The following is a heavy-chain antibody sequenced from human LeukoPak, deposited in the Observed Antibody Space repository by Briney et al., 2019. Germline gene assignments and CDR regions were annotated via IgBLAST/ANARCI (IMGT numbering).Heavy chain of an antibody. J-gene: IGHJ4*02. V-gene: IGHV1-18*01. Sequence: ASVKVSCRASGYTFNNYGFSWVRQAPGQGLEWMGWISPYNGNTKYIQKVQGRVTLTADTSTGTAYMELRSLRSDDTAVYYCAREGWSYFDYWGQGTLVTVSS. CDR1: GYTFNNYG. CDR2: ISPYNGNT. CDR3: AREGWSYFDY. D-gene: IGHD3-3*01.